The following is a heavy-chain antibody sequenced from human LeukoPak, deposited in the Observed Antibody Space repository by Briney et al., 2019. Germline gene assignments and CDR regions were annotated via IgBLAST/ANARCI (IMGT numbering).Heavy chain of an antibody. CDR1: GYTLTGYY. CDR3: ARDRGDDTVSYFDY. V-gene: IGHV1-2*06. J-gene: IGHJ4*02. D-gene: IGHD3-22*01. Sequence: SVKVSCKASGYTLTGYYRHWVRQAPGQGLEGMGRINPKSGGTNSPQKFKGRITMTRDTYISTAYMELSRLRSDDTAVYYCARDRGDDTVSYFDYWGQGTLVTVSS. CDR2: INPKSGGT.